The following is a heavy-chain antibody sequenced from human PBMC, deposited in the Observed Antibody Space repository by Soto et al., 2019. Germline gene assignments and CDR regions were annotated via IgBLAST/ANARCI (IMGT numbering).Heavy chain of an antibody. J-gene: IGHJ4*02. Sequence: SETLSLTCTVSGGSISSYYWSWIRQPPGKGLEWIGYIYYSGSTNYNPSLKSRVTISVDTSKNQFSLKLSSVTAADTAVYYCARGIAAAGNFDYWGQGTLVTVSS. V-gene: IGHV4-59*01. CDR2: IYYSGST. CDR1: GGSISSYY. CDR3: ARGIAAAGNFDY. D-gene: IGHD6-13*01.